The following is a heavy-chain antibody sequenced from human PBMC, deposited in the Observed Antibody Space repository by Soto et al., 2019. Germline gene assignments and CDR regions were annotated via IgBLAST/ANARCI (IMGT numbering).Heavy chain of an antibody. Sequence: ASVKVSCKASGYTFTTYFMHWLRQAPGQGLEWMGIINPSGGGTEYAQKFQGRVTMTRDTSTSTVHMEVRSLRSEDTAVYYCARGLEYMSSTTLGYWGQGTLVTVS. CDR3: ARGLEYMSSTTLGY. CDR2: INPSGGGT. V-gene: IGHV1-46*01. D-gene: IGHD3-16*01. J-gene: IGHJ4*02. CDR1: GYTFTTYF.